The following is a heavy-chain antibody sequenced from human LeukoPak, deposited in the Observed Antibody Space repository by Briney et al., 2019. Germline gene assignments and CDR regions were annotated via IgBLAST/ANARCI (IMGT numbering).Heavy chain of an antibody. D-gene: IGHD3-10*01. CDR2: IIPIFGTA. Sequence: ASVTVSCKASGGTFSSYAISWVRQAPGQGLEWMGGIIPIFGTANYAQKFQGRVTITADESTSTAYMELNSLRSEDTAVYYCARESTIYYYGSGSYNYWGQGTLVTVSS. CDR1: GGTFSSYA. V-gene: IGHV1-69*01. CDR3: ARESTIYYYGSGSYNY. J-gene: IGHJ4*02.